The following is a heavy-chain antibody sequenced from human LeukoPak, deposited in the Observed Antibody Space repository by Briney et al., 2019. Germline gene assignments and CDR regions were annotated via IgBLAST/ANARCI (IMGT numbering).Heavy chain of an antibody. V-gene: IGHV1-24*01. J-gene: IGHJ4*02. CDR1: GYTLTELS. CDR3: ATVLYYDFWEPYFDY. CDR2: FDPEDGET. D-gene: IGHD3-3*01. Sequence: ASVKVSCKVSGYTLTELSMHWVRQAPGKGLEWMGGFDPEDGETIYAQKFQGRVTMTEDTSTDTAYMELSSLRSEDTAVYYCATVLYYDFWEPYFDYWGQGTLVTVSS.